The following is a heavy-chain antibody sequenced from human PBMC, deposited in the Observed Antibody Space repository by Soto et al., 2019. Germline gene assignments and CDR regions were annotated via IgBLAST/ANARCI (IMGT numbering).Heavy chain of an antibody. CDR1: VDSIISSGFY. Sequence: PSQTLSLTCAFYVDSIISSGFYWGWLRQPPGKGLEWIGSIYYSGSTYYNPSLKSRVTISVDTSKSQFSLKMRSVTAADTAVYYCARRQQWLAGYFDYWGQGTLVTVSS. CDR2: IYYSGST. J-gene: IGHJ4*02. D-gene: IGHD6-19*01. CDR3: ARRQQWLAGYFDY. V-gene: IGHV4-39*01.